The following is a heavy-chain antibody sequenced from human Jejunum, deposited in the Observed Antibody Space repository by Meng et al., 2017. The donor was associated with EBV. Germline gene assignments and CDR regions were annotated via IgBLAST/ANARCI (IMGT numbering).Heavy chain of an antibody. CDR1: GGSFSDYY. J-gene: IGHJ5*02. D-gene: IGHD3-10*01. Sequence: HVQLQPWGPGLWKPSETLSLTCAVYGGSFSDYYWTWIRQPPGKGLEWIGEINHGGGAIYNPSLKSRVTISVDTSKNQFSLKLSSVTAADTAVYYCARLGGYASGTYYPIDPWGQGTLVTVSS. CDR2: INHGGGA. CDR3: ARLGGYASGTYYPIDP. V-gene: IGHV4-34*01.